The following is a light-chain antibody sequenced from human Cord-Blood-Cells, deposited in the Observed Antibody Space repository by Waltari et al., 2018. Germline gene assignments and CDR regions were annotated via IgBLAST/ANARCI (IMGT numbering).Light chain of an antibody. Sequence: EIVLTQSPATLSLSPGERATLSCRASQSVSSYLAWYQQKPGQAPRLLIYDASSRATGIPARFSGSGSGTDFTLTISSLEPEEFAVYYCQQRSNWPGLTFGGGTKVEIK. CDR3: QQRSNWPGLT. CDR2: DAS. J-gene: IGKJ4*01. CDR1: QSVSSY. V-gene: IGKV3-11*01.